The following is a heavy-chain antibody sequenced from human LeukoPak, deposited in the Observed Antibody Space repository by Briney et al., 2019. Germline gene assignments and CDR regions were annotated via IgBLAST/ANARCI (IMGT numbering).Heavy chain of an antibody. CDR2: INPSGGST. D-gene: IGHD2-15*01. V-gene: IGHV1-46*01. CDR1: GYTFTSYY. J-gene: IGHJ6*03. Sequence: ASVKVSCKASGYTFTSYYMHWVRQAPGQGLEWMGIINPSGGSTSYAQKFQGRVTMTRDTSTSTAYMELRSLRSDDTAVYYCARTRSGGPYYYYYMDVWGKGTTVTVSS. CDR3: ARTRSGGPYYYYYMDV.